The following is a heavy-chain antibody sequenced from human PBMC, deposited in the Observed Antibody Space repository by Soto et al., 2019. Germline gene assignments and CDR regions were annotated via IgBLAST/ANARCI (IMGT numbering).Heavy chain of an antibody. CDR2: MNPNSGNT. V-gene: IGHV1-8*01. D-gene: IGHD3-3*01. Sequence: QVQLVQSGAEVTKPGASVKVSCKASGYTFTSYDINWVRQATGQGLEWMGWMNPNSGNTGYAQKFQGRVTMTRNTSISTAYMELSSLRSEDTAVYYCARGGRITIFGVVPIDYWGQGTLVTVSS. CDR3: ARGGRITIFGVVPIDY. CDR1: GYTFTSYD. J-gene: IGHJ4*02.